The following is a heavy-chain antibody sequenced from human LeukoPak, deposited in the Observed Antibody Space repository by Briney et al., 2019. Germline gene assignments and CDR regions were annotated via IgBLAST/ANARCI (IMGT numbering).Heavy chain of an antibody. D-gene: IGHD6-13*01. V-gene: IGHV1-2*02. Sequence: VASVKVSCKASGYTFTGYYMHWVRQAPGQGLEWMGWINPNSGGTNYAQKFQGRVTMTRDTSISTAYMELSRLRSDDTAVYYCARSIAAAGYFDYWGQGTLVTVSS. CDR1: GYTFTGYY. CDR3: ARSIAAAGYFDY. CDR2: INPNSGGT. J-gene: IGHJ4*02.